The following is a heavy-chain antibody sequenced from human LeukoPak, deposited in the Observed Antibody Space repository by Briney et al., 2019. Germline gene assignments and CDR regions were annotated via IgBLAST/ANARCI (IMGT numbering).Heavy chain of an antibody. CDR2: ISSSSSTI. CDR1: GFTFSSYS. J-gene: IGHJ3*02. CDR3: ARDFLVGATTSAFDI. Sequence: PGGSLRLSCAASGFTFSSYSMNWVRQAPGKGLEWVSYISSSSSTIYYADSVKGRFTISRDNAKNSLYLQMNSLRAEDTAVYYCARDFLVGATTSAFDIWGQGTMVTVSS. D-gene: IGHD1-26*01. V-gene: IGHV3-48*01.